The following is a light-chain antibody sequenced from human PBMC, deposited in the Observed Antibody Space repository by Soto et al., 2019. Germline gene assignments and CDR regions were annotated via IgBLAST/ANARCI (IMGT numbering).Light chain of an antibody. V-gene: IGLV2-23*01. J-gene: IGLJ2*01. CDR1: SSDVGSYNL. CDR2: EGS. CDR3: CSYAASVV. Sequence: QSVLTQPASVSGSPGQSITISCTGTSSDVGSYNLVSWYQQHPGEAPKLMIYEGSKWPSGVSNRFSGSKSGNTASLTISGLQAEDEADYYCCSYAASVVFGGGTKVTVL.